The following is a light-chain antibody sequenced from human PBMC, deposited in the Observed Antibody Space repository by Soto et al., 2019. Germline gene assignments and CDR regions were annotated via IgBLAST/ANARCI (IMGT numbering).Light chain of an antibody. CDR3: CSYAGSYTFYV. CDR2: DVS. J-gene: IGLJ1*01. Sequence: QSALTQPRSLSGSPGQSVTISCTGAGSDVGGYNYVSWYQQHPGKAPKLMIYDVSKRPSGVPDRFSGSKSGNTASLTISGLQADDEADYYCCSYAGSYTFYVFGTGTKSPS. CDR1: GSDVGGYNY. V-gene: IGLV2-11*01.